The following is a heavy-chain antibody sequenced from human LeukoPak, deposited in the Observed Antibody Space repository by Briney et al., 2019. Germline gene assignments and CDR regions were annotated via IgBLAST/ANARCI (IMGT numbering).Heavy chain of an antibody. V-gene: IGHV3-23*01. J-gene: IGHJ4*02. CDR1: GFTFDDYA. CDR2: ISGSGGST. D-gene: IGHD3-16*01. Sequence: PGGSLRLSCAASGFTFDDYAMHWVRQAPGKGLEWVSAISGSGGSTYYADSVKGRFTISRDNSKNTLYLQMNSLRAEDTAVYYCAKGTAPIRSDYWGQGTLVTVSS. CDR3: AKGTAPIRSDY.